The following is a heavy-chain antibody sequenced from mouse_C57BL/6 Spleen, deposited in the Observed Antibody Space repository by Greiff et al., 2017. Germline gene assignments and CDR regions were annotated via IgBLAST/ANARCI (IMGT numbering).Heavy chain of an antibody. CDR3: VRDFLYSNYDGFAY. J-gene: IGHJ3*01. CDR2: IRSKSSNYAT. D-gene: IGHD2-5*01. Sequence: EVQVVESGGGLVQPKGSLKLSCAASGFTFNTYAMHWVRQAPGKGLEWVARIRSKSSNYATYYADSVKDRFTISRDDSQSMLYLQMNNLKTEDTAMYYCVRDFLYSNYDGFAYWGQGTLVTVSA. CDR1: GFTFNTYA. V-gene: IGHV10-3*01.